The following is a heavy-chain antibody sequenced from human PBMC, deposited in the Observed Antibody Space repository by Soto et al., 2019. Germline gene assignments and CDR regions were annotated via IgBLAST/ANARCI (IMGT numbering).Heavy chain of an antibody. Sequence: QVQLQESGPGLVKPSGTLSLTCAVSGGSISSSNWWSWVRQPPGKGLEWIGETYHSGSINDNPSLKSRVTISVDKSKYHFSLKLSSVTAADTAVYYCARVGGAARVLIDSWGQGTLVTVYS. CDR3: ARVGGAARVLIDS. D-gene: IGHD6-6*01. CDR2: TYHSGSI. J-gene: IGHJ4*02. CDR1: GGSISSSNW. V-gene: IGHV4-4*02.